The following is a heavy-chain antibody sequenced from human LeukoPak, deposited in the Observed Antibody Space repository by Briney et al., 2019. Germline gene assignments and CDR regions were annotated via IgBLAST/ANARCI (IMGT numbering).Heavy chain of an antibody. CDR3: ARGARWNDY. Sequence: SETLSLTCIVSGGSIISYYWSWIRPPPRKGLEWIGYIYYTGSINYNPSLKSRVTISVDTPKNQCSLKLSSVTAADTAVYYCARGARWNDYWGQGTLVTVSS. CDR2: IYYTGSI. D-gene: IGHD4-23*01. CDR1: GGSIISYY. J-gene: IGHJ4*02. V-gene: IGHV4-59*01.